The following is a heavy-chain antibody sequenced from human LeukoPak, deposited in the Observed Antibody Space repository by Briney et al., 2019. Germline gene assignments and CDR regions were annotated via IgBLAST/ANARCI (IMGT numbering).Heavy chain of an antibody. CDR2: IYTSGST. V-gene: IGHV4-4*07. CDR1: GGSISSYY. J-gene: IGHJ6*02. CDR3: ARNGGVAGTEENYYGMDV. D-gene: IGHD6-19*01. Sequence: PSETLSLTCTVSGGSISSYYWSWIRQPAGKGLEWIGRIYTSGSTNYNPSLKSRVTMSVDTSKNQFSLKLSSVTAADTAVYYCARNGGVAGTEENYYGMDVWGQGTTVTVSS.